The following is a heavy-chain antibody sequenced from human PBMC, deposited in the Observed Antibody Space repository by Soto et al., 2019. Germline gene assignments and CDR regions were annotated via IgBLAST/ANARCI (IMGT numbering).Heavy chain of an antibody. D-gene: IGHD6-13*01. CDR3: AKWRQQRSLGWFDY. J-gene: IGHJ4*02. Sequence: QVQLVESGGGVVQPGRSLRLSCAASGFTFSSYGMHWVRQAPGKGLEWVAVISYDGSNKYYADSVKGRFTISRDNSKNTLYLQMNSLRAEDTAVYYCAKWRQQRSLGWFDYWGQGTMVTVSS. CDR1: GFTFSSYG. CDR2: ISYDGSNK. V-gene: IGHV3-30*18.